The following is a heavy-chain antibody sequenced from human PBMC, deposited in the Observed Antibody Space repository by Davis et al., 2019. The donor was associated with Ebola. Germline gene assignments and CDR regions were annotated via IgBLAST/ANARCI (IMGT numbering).Heavy chain of an antibody. J-gene: IGHJ4*02. CDR2: IYYSGST. CDR1: GGSISSYY. Sequence: SETLSLTCTVSGGSISSYYWSWIRQPPGKGLEWIGYIYYSGSTNYNPSLKSRFTISVDKSKNQFSLKLSSVTAADTAVYYCARDLVKGYSSSWDGTDYWGQGTLVTVSS. D-gene: IGHD6-13*01. V-gene: IGHV4-59*12. CDR3: ARDLVKGYSSSWDGTDY.